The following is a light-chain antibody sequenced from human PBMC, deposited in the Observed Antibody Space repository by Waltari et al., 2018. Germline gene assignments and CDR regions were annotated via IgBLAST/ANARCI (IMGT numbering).Light chain of an antibody. CDR3: QSYDGSLGGSVV. J-gene: IGLJ2*01. CDR2: QYS. V-gene: IGLV1-40*01. CDR1: SSNIGAGYH. Sequence: QSVLTQPPSVSGAPGQKVTISCTGRSSNIGAGYHVHWYQQLPGKAPKLLIYQYSHRPTAVPARFSGSRSETTTASLAIPGRQADDEADYYCQSYDGSLGGSVVFGGGTKLTVL.